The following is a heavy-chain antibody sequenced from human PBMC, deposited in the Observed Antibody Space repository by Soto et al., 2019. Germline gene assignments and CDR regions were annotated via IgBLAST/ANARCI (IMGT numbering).Heavy chain of an antibody. Sequence: QVQLVQSGAEVKKPGSSVKVSCKASGGTFSSYAISWVRQAPGQGLEWMGGIIPIFGTANYAQKFQGRVTITADDSTSTGYMELSSLRSEDTAVYYCARDPVVVVAARYGMDVWGQGTTVTVSS. D-gene: IGHD2-15*01. CDR3: ARDPVVVVAARYGMDV. CDR2: IIPIFGTA. CDR1: GGTFSSYA. V-gene: IGHV1-69*12. J-gene: IGHJ6*02.